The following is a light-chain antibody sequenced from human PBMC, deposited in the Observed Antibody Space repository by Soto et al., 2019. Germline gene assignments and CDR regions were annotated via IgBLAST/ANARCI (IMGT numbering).Light chain of an antibody. CDR1: SSDVGGYNY. J-gene: IGLJ2*01. Sequence: QSALTQPASVSGSPGQSITISCTGTSSDVGGYNYVSGYQQHPGKAPKLIIDEVSNRPSGISNRFSGSKSGNTASLTISGLQAEDEADYYCSSYTSSSTRVFGGGTKLTVL. V-gene: IGLV2-14*01. CDR3: SSYTSSSTRV. CDR2: EVS.